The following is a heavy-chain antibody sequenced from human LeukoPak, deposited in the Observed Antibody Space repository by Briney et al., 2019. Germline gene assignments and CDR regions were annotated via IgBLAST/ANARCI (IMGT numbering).Heavy chain of an antibody. Sequence: KPSETLSLTCTVSGGSISSSSYYWGWIRQPPGKGLEWIGSIYYSGSTYYNPSLKSRVTISVDTSKNQFSLKLSSVTAADTAVYYCGYDYVWGSYKVMVYWGQGTLVTVSS. V-gene: IGHV4-39*07. J-gene: IGHJ4*02. CDR1: GGSISSSSYY. CDR3: GYDYVWGSYKVMVY. D-gene: IGHD3-16*01. CDR2: IYYSGST.